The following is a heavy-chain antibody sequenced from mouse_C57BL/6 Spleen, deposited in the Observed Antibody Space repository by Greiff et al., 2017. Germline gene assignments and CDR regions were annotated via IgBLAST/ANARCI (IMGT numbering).Heavy chain of an antibody. CDR2: IDPSVSET. J-gene: IGHJ3*01. V-gene: IGHV1-52*01. CDR3: ARGDMVTTWFAY. Sequence: QVQLQQSGAELVRPGSSVKLSCKASGYTFTSYWMHWVKQRPIQGLEWIGNIDPSVSETHYNQKFKDKATLTVDKSSSTAYMQLSSLTSEDSAVYYCARGDMVTTWFAYWGQGTLVTVSA. CDR1: GYTFTSYW. D-gene: IGHD2-2*01.